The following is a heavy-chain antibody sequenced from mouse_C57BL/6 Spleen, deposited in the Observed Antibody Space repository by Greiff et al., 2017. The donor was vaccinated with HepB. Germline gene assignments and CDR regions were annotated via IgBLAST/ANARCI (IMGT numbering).Heavy chain of an antibody. Sequence: QVQLQQPGAELVKPGASVKMSCKASGYTFTSYWITWVKQRPGQGLEWIGDIYPGSGSTNYNEKFKSKATLTVDTSSSTAYMQLSSLTSEDSAVYYCARSWEGKHYAMDYWGQGTSVTVSS. V-gene: IGHV1-55*01. D-gene: IGHD4-1*01. CDR1: GYTFTSYW. CDR2: IYPGSGST. CDR3: ARSWEGKHYAMDY. J-gene: IGHJ4*01.